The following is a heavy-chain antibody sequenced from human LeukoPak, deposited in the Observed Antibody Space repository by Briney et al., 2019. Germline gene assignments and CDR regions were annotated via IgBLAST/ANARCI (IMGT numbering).Heavy chain of an antibody. CDR1: GFTFNSYG. V-gene: IGHV3-21*01. CDR2: ISSSSSYI. J-gene: IGHJ6*02. D-gene: IGHD3-9*01. Sequence: GRSLRLSCVASGFTFNSYGMHWVRQAPGKGLEWVSSISSSSSYIYYADSVKGRFTISRDNAKNSLYLQMNSLRAEDTAVYYCARDRGYYDILTGYFGMDVWGQGTTVTVSS. CDR3: ARDRGYYDILTGYFGMDV.